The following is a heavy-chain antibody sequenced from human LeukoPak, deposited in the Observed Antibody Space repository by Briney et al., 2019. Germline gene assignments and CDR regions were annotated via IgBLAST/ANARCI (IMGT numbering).Heavy chain of an antibody. CDR3: ATGYCSSARCYAGNDYGMDV. Sequence: GESLKFSCQASGYSFTNYWIAWVRQMPGKGLEWTGIIYPGDSYTNYSPSFQGHVTISADKSTSTAYLEWSSLKASDTAMYYCATGYCSSARCYAGNDYGMDVWGKGTTVTVSS. D-gene: IGHD2-2*01. J-gene: IGHJ6*04. CDR2: IYPGDSYT. V-gene: IGHV5-51*01. CDR1: GYSFTNYW.